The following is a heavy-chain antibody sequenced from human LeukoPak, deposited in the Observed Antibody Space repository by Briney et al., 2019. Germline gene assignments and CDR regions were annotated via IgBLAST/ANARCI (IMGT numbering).Heavy chain of an antibody. CDR3: AREYSSRWYVRDYYYMDV. CDR1: GYTFTGYY. Sequence: ASVKVSCKASGYTFTGYYMHWVRQAPGQGLEWMGWINPNSGGTNYAQKFQGRVTMTRDTSISTAYMELSRLRSDDTAVYYCAREYSSRWYVRDYYYMDVWGKGTTVTVSS. V-gene: IGHV1-2*02. CDR2: INPNSGGT. D-gene: IGHD6-13*01. J-gene: IGHJ6*03.